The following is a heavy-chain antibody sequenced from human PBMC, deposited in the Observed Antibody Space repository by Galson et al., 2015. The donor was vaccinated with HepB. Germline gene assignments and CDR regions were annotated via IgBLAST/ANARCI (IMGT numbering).Heavy chain of an antibody. V-gene: IGHV1-69*13. J-gene: IGHJ4*02. Sequence: SVKVSCKASGGTFSSYAISWVRQAPGQGLEWMGGIIPIFGTANYAQKFQGRVTITADESTSTAYMELSSLRSEDTAVYYCARGYGYCSSTSCYIGEFHHWGQGTLATASP. CDR1: GGTFSSYA. D-gene: IGHD2-2*02. CDR3: ARGYGYCSSTSCYIGEFHH. CDR2: IIPIFGTA.